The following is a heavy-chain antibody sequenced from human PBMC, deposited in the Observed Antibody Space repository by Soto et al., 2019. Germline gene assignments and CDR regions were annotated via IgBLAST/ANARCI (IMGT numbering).Heavy chain of an antibody. V-gene: IGHV3-33*01. Sequence: GGSLRLSCAASGFTFSTYGMHWVRQAPGKGLEWVAVIWYDGSNKYYADSVKGRFTISRDNSKNTLYLQMNSLRAEDTAVYHCAREITAGYSYGYYYYHGMDVWGQGTTVTVSS. D-gene: IGHD5-18*01. CDR1: GFTFSTYG. CDR2: IWYDGSNK. CDR3: AREITAGYSYGYYYYHGMDV. J-gene: IGHJ6*02.